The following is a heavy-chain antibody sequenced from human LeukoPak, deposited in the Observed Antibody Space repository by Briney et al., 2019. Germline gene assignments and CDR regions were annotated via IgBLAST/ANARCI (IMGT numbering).Heavy chain of an antibody. Sequence: SETLSLTCTVSGGSISSSSYYWGWIRQPPGKGLEWIGSIYYSGSTYYNPSHKSRVTISVDTSKNQFSLKLSSVTAADTAVYYCARRVGPNYYYYYMDVWGKGTTVTVSS. CDR2: IYYSGST. J-gene: IGHJ6*03. D-gene: IGHD1-26*01. CDR3: ARRVGPNYYYYYMDV. V-gene: IGHV4-39*01. CDR1: GGSISSSSYY.